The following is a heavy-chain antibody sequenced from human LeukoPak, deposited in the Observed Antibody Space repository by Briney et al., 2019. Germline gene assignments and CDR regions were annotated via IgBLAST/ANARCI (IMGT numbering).Heavy chain of an antibody. J-gene: IGHJ4*02. CDR3: AKGFSGYDFGLFDY. D-gene: IGHD5-12*01. CDR1: GFTFDDYA. CDR2: ISWNSGSI. V-gene: IGHV3-9*01. Sequence: PGRSLRLSYAASGFTFDDYAMHWVRHAPGKGLEWVSGISWNSGSIGYADSVKGRFTISRDNAKNSLYLQMNSLRAEDTALYYCAKGFSGYDFGLFDYWGQGTLVTVSS.